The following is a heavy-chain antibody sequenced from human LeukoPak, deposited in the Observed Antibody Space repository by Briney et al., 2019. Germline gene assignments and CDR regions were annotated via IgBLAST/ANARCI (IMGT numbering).Heavy chain of an antibody. D-gene: IGHD4-17*01. J-gene: IGHJ4*02. CDR1: GFTFSSYS. V-gene: IGHV3-21*01. Sequence: GGSLRLSCAASGFTFSSYSMNWVRQAPGKGLEWVSSISSSSSSYIYYADSVKGRFTISRDNAKNSLYLQMNSLRAEDTAVYYCARDQAVTSCFDYWGQGTLVTVSS. CDR3: ARDQAVTSCFDY. CDR2: ISSSSSSYI.